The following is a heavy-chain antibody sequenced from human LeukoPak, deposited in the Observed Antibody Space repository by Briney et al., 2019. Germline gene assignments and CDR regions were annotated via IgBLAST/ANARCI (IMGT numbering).Heavy chain of an antibody. CDR2: IIPIFETP. D-gene: IGHD6-13*01. Sequence: ASVKVSCKASGDTFSSYAISWVRQAPGQGLEWMGGIIPIFETPNYAQKFQGRVTITADESTSTAYMELSSLRSEDTAVYYCARGRPTTSIAAAGVNWFDPWGQGTLVTVSS. V-gene: IGHV1-69*13. CDR3: ARGRPTTSIAAAGVNWFDP. J-gene: IGHJ5*02. CDR1: GDTFSSYA.